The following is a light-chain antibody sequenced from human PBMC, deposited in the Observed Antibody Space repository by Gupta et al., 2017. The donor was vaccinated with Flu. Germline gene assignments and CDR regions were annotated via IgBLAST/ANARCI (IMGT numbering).Light chain of an antibody. V-gene: IGKV4-1*01. CDR2: WAS. Sequence: DIVLTQSPDSLPVSLGWGATINCKSSQSVLYTSNNKNDLAGYQQKPGQHPKRRIYWASTRDSGVPDRGSSSGSGTDGTLPISSLQAEDVAVDYCRQYLDIHFAFGGGTRVEIK. J-gene: IGKJ4*02. CDR1: QSVLYTSNNKND. CDR3: RQYLDIHFA.